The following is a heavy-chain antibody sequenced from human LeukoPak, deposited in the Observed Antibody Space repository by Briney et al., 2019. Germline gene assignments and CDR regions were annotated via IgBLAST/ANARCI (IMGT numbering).Heavy chain of an antibody. V-gene: IGHV3-49*04. CDR3: TRGLYRRATFGGVIAIFDF. Sequence: PGGSLRLSCTASGFTFGDYAMSWVRQAPGKGLEWVGFIRSKAYGGTKEYAASVKGRFTISRDDSKSIAYLQMSSLKTEDTAVYYCTRGLYRRATFGGVIAIFDFWGQGTLVTVSS. CDR1: GFTFGDYA. CDR2: IRSKAYGGTK. D-gene: IGHD3-16*02. J-gene: IGHJ4*02.